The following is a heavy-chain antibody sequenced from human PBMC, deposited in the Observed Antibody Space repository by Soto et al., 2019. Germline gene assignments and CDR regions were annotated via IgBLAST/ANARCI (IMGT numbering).Heavy chain of an antibody. J-gene: IGHJ4*02. CDR2: IYYSGST. D-gene: IGHD2-21*02. Sequence: TLSLTCTVSGGSISSYYWSWIRQPPGKGLEWIGYIYYSGSTNYNPSLKSRVTISVDTSKNQFSLKLSSVTAADTAVYYCARMTFDDYFDYWGQGTLVTVSS. CDR3: ARMTFDDYFDY. CDR1: GGSISSYY. V-gene: IGHV4-59*01.